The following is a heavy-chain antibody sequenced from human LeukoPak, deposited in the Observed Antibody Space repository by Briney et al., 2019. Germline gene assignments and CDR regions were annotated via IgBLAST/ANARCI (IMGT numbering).Heavy chain of an antibody. V-gene: IGHV4-34*01. CDR1: GGSFSGYY. CDR2: INHSGST. CDR3: ARGPTEGVAVLDY. D-gene: IGHD6-19*01. J-gene: IGHJ4*02. Sequence: SETLSLTCAVYGGSFSGYYWSWIRQPPGKGLQWIGEINHSGSTNYNPPLKSRVTISVDTSKNQFSLKLSSVTAADTAVYYCARGPTEGVAVLDYWGEGTLVTVSS.